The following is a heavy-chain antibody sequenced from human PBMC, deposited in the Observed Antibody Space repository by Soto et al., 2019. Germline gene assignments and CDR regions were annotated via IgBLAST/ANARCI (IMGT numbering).Heavy chain of an antibody. CDR3: ARGRPRDGYNSGHSDFDI. Sequence: SQTLSLTCAISGDSVSSNSAAWNWIRQSPSRGLEWLGRTYYRSKWYNDYAVSVKSRITINPDTSKTQFSLNLSSVTAADTAMYYCARGRPRDGYNSGHSDFDIWGQGTMVTVSS. J-gene: IGHJ3*02. CDR2: TYYRSKWYN. V-gene: IGHV6-1*01. CDR1: GDSVSSNSAA. D-gene: IGHD5-12*01.